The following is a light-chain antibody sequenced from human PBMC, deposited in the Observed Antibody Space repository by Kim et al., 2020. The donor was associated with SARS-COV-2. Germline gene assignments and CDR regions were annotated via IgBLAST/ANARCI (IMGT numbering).Light chain of an antibody. J-gene: IGKJ5*01. CDR2: DAS. V-gene: IGKV1-33*01. Sequence: SLSASGGDRVTITCQASQDISNYLNWYQQKPGKAPKLLIYDASNLETGVPSRFSGSGSGTDFTFTISSLQPEDIATYYCQQSPGTFGQGTRLEIK. CDR3: QQSPGT. CDR1: QDISNY.